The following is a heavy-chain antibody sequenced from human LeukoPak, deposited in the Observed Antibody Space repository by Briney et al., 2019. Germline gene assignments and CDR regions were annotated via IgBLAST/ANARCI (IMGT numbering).Heavy chain of an antibody. D-gene: IGHD4-11*01. J-gene: IGHJ6*02. V-gene: IGHV4-59*01. CDR3: ARVGGSNFYNYGMDV. CDR1: GGSFSGYY. CDR2: IYFSGST. Sequence: SETLSLTCAVYGGSFSGYYWSRIRQSPGKGLEWIGYIYFSGSTNYNPSLKRRVTMSVVTSKNQFSLRLTSVTAADTATYYCARVGGSNFYNYGMDVWGQGTTVIVSS.